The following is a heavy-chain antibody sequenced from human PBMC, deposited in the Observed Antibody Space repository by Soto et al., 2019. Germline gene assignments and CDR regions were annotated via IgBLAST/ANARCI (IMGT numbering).Heavy chain of an antibody. J-gene: IGHJ6*03. V-gene: IGHV3-66*01. Sequence: EVQLVESGGGLVQPGGSLRLSCAASGFTVSSNYMSWVRQAPGKGLEWVSVIYSGGSTYYADSVKGRFTISRDNSKNTLYLKMNSLRAEDTAVYYCARDRRDCSCGSCYSNYYMDVWGKGTTVTVSS. CDR1: GFTVSSNY. D-gene: IGHD2-15*01. CDR3: ARDRRDCSCGSCYSNYYMDV. CDR2: IYSGGST.